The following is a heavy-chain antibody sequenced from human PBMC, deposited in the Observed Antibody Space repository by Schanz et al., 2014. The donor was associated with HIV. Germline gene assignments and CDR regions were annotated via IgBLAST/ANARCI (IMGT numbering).Heavy chain of an antibody. CDR1: GYTFTGYY. CDR2: IIPIFGTA. D-gene: IGHD1-26*01. CDR3: ARGEDWPGGASDH. J-gene: IGHJ5*02. Sequence: QVQLVQSGAEVKKPGASVKVSCKAFGYTFTGYYIHWVRQAPGQGLEWMGGIIPIFGTANYAQKFQGRVTIIADESTSTAYMELSSLRSADTAVYYCARGEDWPGGASDHWGQGTLVIVS. V-gene: IGHV1-69*01.